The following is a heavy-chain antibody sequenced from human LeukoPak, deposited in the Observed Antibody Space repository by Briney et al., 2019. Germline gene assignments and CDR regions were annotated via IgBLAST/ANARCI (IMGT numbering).Heavy chain of an antibody. D-gene: IGHD3-10*01. J-gene: IGHJ4*02. CDR2: IWYDGSNK. V-gene: IGHV3-33*01. CDR1: GFTFSSYG. CDR3: ARGFAGRRCGSGSYYAY. Sequence: PGGSLRLSCAASGFTFSSYGMHWVRKAPGKGLEWVAVIWYDGSNKYYADSVKGRFTISRDHSKNTLYLQMNSLRAEDTAVYYCARGFAGRRCGSGSYYAYWGQGTLVTVSS.